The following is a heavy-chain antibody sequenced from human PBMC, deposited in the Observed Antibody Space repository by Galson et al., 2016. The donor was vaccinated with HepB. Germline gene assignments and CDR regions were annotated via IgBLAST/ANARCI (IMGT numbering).Heavy chain of an antibody. D-gene: IGHD2-15*01. J-gene: IGHJ6*03. CDR2: TYYWSKWYY. Sequence: CAISGDSVSSNNAGWNWIRQSPSRGLEWLGKTYYWSKWYYDYSVSLKGRITISPDTSKNQFSLHLNSVTPEDTAVYYRAREPPVVSPTYYYYMDVWGEGTTVTGSS. CDR1: GDSVSSNNAG. CDR3: AREPPVVSPTYYYYMDV. V-gene: IGHV6-1*01.